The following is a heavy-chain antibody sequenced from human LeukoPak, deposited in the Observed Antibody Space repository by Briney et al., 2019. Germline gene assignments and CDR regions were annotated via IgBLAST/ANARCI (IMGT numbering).Heavy chain of an antibody. J-gene: IGHJ4*02. CDR1: GFTFSSYW. D-gene: IGHD1-1*01. V-gene: IGHV3-74*01. CDR2: INSDGSST. Sequence: GGSLRLSCAASGFTFSSYWMHWVRQAPGKGLAWVSRINSDGSSTSYADSVKGRFTISRDNAKNTLYLQMNSLRAEDTAVYYCARDQRLGNDGGADYWGQGTLVTVSS. CDR3: ARDQRLGNDGGADY.